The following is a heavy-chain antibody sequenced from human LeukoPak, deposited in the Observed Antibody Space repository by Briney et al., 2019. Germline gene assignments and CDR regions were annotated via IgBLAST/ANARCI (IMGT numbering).Heavy chain of an antibody. CDR3: ARDDSVFWSGYYRKPSGEETGLDP. CDR1: GGSISSSSYY. D-gene: IGHD3-3*01. V-gene: IGHV4-39*07. CDR2: IYYSGST. Sequence: SETLSLTCTVSGGSISSSSYYWDWIRQPPGKGLEWIGSIYYSGSTYYNPSLKSRVTISVDTSKNQFSLKLSSVTAADTAVYYCARDDSVFWSGYYRKPSGEETGLDPWGQGTLVTVSS. J-gene: IGHJ5*02.